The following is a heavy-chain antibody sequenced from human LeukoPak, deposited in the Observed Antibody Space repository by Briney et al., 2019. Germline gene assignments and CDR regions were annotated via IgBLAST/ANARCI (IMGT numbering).Heavy chain of an antibody. CDR1: GGTFSSYA. V-gene: IGHV1-69*04. J-gene: IGHJ4*02. CDR2: IIPILGIA. D-gene: IGHD3-22*01. Sequence: ASVKVSCKASGGTFSSYAISWVRQAPGQGLEWMGRIIPILGIANYAQKFQGRVTITADKSTSTAYMELSSLRSEDTAVYCCARDNDYDSSGYYLDYWGQGTLVTVSS. CDR3: ARDNDYDSSGYYLDY.